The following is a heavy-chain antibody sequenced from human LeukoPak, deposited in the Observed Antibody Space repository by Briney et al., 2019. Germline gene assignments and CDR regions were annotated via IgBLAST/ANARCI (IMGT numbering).Heavy chain of an antibody. CDR1: GFTFSSYW. CDR3: GRLQILDH. J-gene: IGHJ4*02. CDR2: IKQDGSEK. Sequence: GGSLRLSCAGSGFTFSSYWMNWVRQAPEKGLEWVANIKQDGSEKYYVDSVKGRFTISRDNAKNSLYLQMDSLRDEDTAVYYCGRLQILDHWGQGTLVTVSS. V-gene: IGHV3-7*01.